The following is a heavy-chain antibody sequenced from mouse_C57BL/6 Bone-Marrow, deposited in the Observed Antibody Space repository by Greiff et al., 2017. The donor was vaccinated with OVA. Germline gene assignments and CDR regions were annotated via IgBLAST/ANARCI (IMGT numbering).Heavy chain of an antibody. D-gene: IGHD1-1*01. CDR1: GFTFSDYY. V-gene: IGHV5-12*01. CDR3: ARGGDSTVDD. J-gene: IGHJ2*01. CDR2: ISNGGGST. Sequence: EVKVVESGGGLVQPGGSLKLSCAASGFTFSDYYMYWVRQTPEKRLEWVAYISNGGGSTYYPDTVKGRFTLSRDNAKNTLYLQMSRLKSEDTAMDYWARGGDSTVDDWGQGTTRTVSS.